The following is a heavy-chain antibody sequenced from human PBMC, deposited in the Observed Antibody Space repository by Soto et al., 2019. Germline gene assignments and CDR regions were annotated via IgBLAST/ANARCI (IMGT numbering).Heavy chain of an antibody. V-gene: IGHV4-30-4*08. CDR1: GASLSSGSYY. CDR3: ARMSYFYDKWYFDL. CDR2: VYYSGTT. Sequence: SETLSLTCTVSGASLSSGSYYWSWIRQPPGKGLEWIGYVYYSGTTDYIPSLKSRLSMSIDKSQNQFTLKLNSVTATDTATYYCARMSYFYDKWYFDLWGRGTLVTVSS. J-gene: IGHJ2*01. D-gene: IGHD3-22*01.